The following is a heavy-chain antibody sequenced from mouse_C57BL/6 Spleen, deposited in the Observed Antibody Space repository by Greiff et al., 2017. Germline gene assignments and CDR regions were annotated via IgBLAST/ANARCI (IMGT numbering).Heavy chain of an antibody. V-gene: IGHV5-17*01. CDR2: ISSGSSTI. Sequence: EVHLVESGGGLVKPGGSLKLSCAASGFTFSDYGMHWVRQAPEKGLEWVAYISSGSSTIYYADTVKGRFTISRDNAKNTLFLQMTSLRSEDTAMYYCAKVLWKGYFDVWGTGTTVTVSS. CDR3: AKVLWKGYFDV. D-gene: IGHD1-1*02. CDR1: GFTFSDYG. J-gene: IGHJ1*03.